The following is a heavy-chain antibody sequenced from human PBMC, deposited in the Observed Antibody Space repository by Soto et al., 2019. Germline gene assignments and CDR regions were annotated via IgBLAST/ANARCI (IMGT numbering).Heavy chain of an antibody. CDR1: GYSFTSYW. CDR3: ARYSSSWYDGYWFDP. CDR2: IYPGDSDT. V-gene: IGHV5-51*01. D-gene: IGHD6-13*01. Sequence: GESLKISCKGSGYSFTSYWIGWVRQMPGKGLEWMGIIYPGDSDTRYSPSFQGQVTISADKSISTAYLQWSSLKASDTAMYYCARYSSSWYDGYWFDPWGQGTLVTVSS. J-gene: IGHJ5*02.